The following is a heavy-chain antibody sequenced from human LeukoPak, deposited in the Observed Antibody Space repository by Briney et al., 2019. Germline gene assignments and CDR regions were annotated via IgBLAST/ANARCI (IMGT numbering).Heavy chain of an antibody. Sequence: GGSLRLSCAASGFTFSSYWMSWVRQAPGKGLEWVANIKQDGSEKYYVDSVKGRFTISRDNSKNTLYLQMNSLRAEDTAVYYCARGPYGSYYYMDVWGKGTTVTVSS. J-gene: IGHJ6*03. CDR3: ARGPYGSYYYMDV. CDR2: IKQDGSEK. D-gene: IGHD4-17*01. V-gene: IGHV3-7*01. CDR1: GFTFSSYW.